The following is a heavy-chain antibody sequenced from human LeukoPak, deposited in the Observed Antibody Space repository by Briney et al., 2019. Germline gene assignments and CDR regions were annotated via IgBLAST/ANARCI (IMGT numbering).Heavy chain of an antibody. D-gene: IGHD2-2*01. CDR1: GFTFSSYS. J-gene: IGHJ4*02. CDR3: ARDSEYCSSTSCSNFDY. V-gene: IGHV3-48*04. CDR2: ISSSSSTI. Sequence: PGGSLRLSCAASGFTFSSYSMNWVRQAPGKGLEWVSYISSSSSTIYYADSVKGRFTISRDNAKNSLYLQMNSLRAEDTAVYYCARDSEYCSSTSCSNFDYWGQGTLVTASS.